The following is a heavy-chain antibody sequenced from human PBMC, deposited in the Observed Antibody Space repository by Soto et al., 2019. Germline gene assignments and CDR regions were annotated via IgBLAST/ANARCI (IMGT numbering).Heavy chain of an antibody. J-gene: IGHJ6*02. CDR3: AKDLKYYYDSSGYYRAYYYYGMDV. CDR1: GFTFSSYA. D-gene: IGHD3-22*01. V-gene: IGHV3-23*01. CDR2: ISGSGGST. Sequence: GSLRLSCAASGFTFSSYAMSWVRQAPGKGLEWVSAISGSGGSTYYADSVKGRFTISRDNSKNTLYLQMNSLRAEDTAVYYCAKDLKYYYDSSGYYRAYYYYGMDVWGQGTTVTVSS.